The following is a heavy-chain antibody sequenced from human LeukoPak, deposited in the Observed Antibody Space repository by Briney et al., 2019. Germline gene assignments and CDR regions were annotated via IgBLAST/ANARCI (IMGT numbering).Heavy chain of an antibody. D-gene: IGHD3-10*01. V-gene: IGHV1-8*01. Sequence: ASVKVSCKASGYTFTSYDINWVRQATGQGLEWMGWMNPNSGNTGYAQKFQGRVTMTRDTSTSTVYMELSSLRSEDTAVYYCARDGGWGSGTTYYYYYMDVWGKGTTVTVSS. CDR1: GYTFTSYD. CDR3: ARDGGWGSGTTYYYYYMDV. J-gene: IGHJ6*03. CDR2: MNPNSGNT.